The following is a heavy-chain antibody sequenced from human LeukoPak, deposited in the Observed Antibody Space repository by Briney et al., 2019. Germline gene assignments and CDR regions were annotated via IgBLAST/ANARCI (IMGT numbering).Heavy chain of an antibody. CDR2: IYYSGST. D-gene: IGHD1-26*01. Sequence: SPSETLSLTCTVSGGSISSSHYYWGWIRQPPGKGLEWIGTIYYSGSTYYNPSLKSRVTVSVETSKNQFSLKVTSVTAADTAVYYCARHPSGSSFDYWGQGTLVTVAS. CDR3: ARHPSGSSFDY. V-gene: IGHV4-39*01. J-gene: IGHJ4*02. CDR1: GGSISSSHYY.